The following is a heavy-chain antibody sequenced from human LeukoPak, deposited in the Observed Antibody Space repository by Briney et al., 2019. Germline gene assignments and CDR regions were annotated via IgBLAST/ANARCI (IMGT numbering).Heavy chain of an antibody. V-gene: IGHV1-69*05. D-gene: IGHD3-3*01. Sequence: SLKVSCKASGGTFSSYAISWARQAPGQGLEWMGGIIPIFGTANYAQKFQGRVTITTDESTSTAYMELSSLRSEDTAVYYCARGHSNYDFWSGVDYWDQGTLVTVSS. J-gene: IGHJ4*02. CDR1: GGTFSSYA. CDR2: IIPIFGTA. CDR3: ARGHSNYDFWSGVDY.